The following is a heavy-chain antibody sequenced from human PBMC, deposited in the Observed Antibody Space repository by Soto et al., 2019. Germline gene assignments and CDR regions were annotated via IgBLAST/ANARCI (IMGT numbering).Heavy chain of an antibody. CDR2: IIPIFGTA. D-gene: IGHD2-2*01. CDR3: AKGPAIVLVPAAMNYYYGMDV. CDR1: GGTFSSYA. Sequence: ASVKVSCKASGGTFSSYAISWVRQAPGQGLEWMGGIIPIFGTANYAQKFQGRVTITADESKNTLYLQMNSLRAEDTAVYYCAKGPAIVLVPAAMNYYYGMDVWGQGTTVTVSS. J-gene: IGHJ6*02. V-gene: IGHV1-69*13.